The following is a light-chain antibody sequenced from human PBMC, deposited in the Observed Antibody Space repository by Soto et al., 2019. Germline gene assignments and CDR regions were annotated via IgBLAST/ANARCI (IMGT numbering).Light chain of an antibody. CDR1: HNDIGTYDY. CDR2: GVT. J-gene: IGLJ1*01. Sequence: QSALTQPTSVSGSPGQSITISCTGNHNDIGTYDYVSWYQQHPGRAPRLLIHGVTTRPSVISGRFSASKSGLTASLTISGLQPEDEADYYCSSFTSNRIDVFGPGTKVTVL. CDR3: SSFTSNRIDV. V-gene: IGLV2-14*03.